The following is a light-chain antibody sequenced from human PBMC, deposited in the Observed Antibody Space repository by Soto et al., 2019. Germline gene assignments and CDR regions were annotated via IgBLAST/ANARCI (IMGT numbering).Light chain of an antibody. V-gene: IGKV3-15*01. J-gene: IGKJ3*01. Sequence: EIVMTQSPATLSVSPGERATLSCRASQSVKTSLAWYQHKPGQVPRLLIYGASTRATGVPVRFSGSGSGTDFTLTISSLQAEDVAVYYCQHYNQWPPFTCGPGTKVDIK. CDR2: GAS. CDR1: QSVKTS. CDR3: QHYNQWPPFT.